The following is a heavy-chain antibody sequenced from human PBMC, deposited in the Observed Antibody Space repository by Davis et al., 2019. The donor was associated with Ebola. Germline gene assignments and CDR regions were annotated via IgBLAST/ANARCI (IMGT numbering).Heavy chain of an antibody. CDR3: VSAKGGGVLLPADH. Sequence: SLKISCAASGFNFAASATLWVRLAPGKGLEWVSGISWNGDGVVYADSVKGRFTISRDNAKNSLYLQMTSLRAEDTALYYCVSAKGGGVLLPADHWGQGTLVTVSS. J-gene: IGHJ4*02. CDR2: ISWNGDGV. V-gene: IGHV3-9*01. CDR1: GFNFAASA. D-gene: IGHD3-16*01.